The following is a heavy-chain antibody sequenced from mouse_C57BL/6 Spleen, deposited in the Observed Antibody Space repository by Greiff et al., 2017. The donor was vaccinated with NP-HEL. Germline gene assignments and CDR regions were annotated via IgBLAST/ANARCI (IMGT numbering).Heavy chain of an antibody. CDR1: GFSLTSYG. Sequence: QVQLKESGPGLVAPSQSLSITCTVSGFSLTSYGVHWVRQPPGKGLEWLVVIWSDGSTTYNSALKSRLSISKDNSKSQVFLKMNSRQTDDTAMYDCAITGSSGPWFAYWGQGTLVTVAA. D-gene: IGHD3-2*02. CDR2: IWSDGST. V-gene: IGHV2-6*03. CDR3: AITGSSGPWFAY. J-gene: IGHJ3*01.